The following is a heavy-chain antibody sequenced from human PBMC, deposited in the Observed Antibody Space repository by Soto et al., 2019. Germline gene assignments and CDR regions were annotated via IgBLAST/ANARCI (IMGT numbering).Heavy chain of an antibody. CDR1: GGTFSSYA. J-gene: IGHJ6*02. CDR2: IIPIFGTA. CDR3: ASLIAAAGPPHSPRYYYGMDV. V-gene: IGHV1-69*12. Sequence: QVQLVQSGAEVKKPGSSVKVSCKASGGTFSSYAISWVRQAPGQGLEWMGGIIPIFGTADYAQKFQGRGTITADEPTSTAYMELSSLRSEDTAVYYCASLIAAAGPPHSPRYYYGMDVWGQGTTVTVSS. D-gene: IGHD6-13*01.